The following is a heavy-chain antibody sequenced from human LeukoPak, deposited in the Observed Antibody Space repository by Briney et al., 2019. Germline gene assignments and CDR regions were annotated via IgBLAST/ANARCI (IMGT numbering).Heavy chain of an antibody. D-gene: IGHD3-22*01. CDR1: GFTFSSYE. Sequence: GGSLRLSCAASGFTFSSYEMNWVRQAPGKGLEWVSYISSSGSTIYYADSVKGRFTISRDNAKNSLYLQMNSLRAEDTAVYYCARNREYYLDSTGYYSAWGQGTMVTVSS. CDR3: ARNREYYLDSTGYYSA. J-gene: IGHJ3*01. CDR2: ISSSGSTI. V-gene: IGHV3-48*03.